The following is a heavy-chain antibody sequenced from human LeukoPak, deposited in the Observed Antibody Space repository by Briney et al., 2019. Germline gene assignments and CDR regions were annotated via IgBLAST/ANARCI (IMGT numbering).Heavy chain of an antibody. CDR3: AKDTYYYDSSGYPHPDY. J-gene: IGHJ4*02. CDR1: GFTFSSYG. D-gene: IGHD3-22*01. Sequence: PGRSLRLSCAASGFTFSSYGMHWVRQAPGKGLEWVAVISYDGSNKYYADSMKGRFTISRDNSKNTLYLQMNSLRAEDTAVYYCAKDTYYYDSSGYPHPDYWGQGTLVTVSS. CDR2: ISYDGSNK. V-gene: IGHV3-30*18.